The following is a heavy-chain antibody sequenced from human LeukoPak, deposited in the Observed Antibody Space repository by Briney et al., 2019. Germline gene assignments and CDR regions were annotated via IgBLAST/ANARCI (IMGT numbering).Heavy chain of an antibody. J-gene: IGHJ4*02. D-gene: IGHD3-3*01. CDR2: IWYDGSNK. CDR3: AKGWDYGFWSGYYTVDY. CDR1: GFTFSSYG. Sequence: GGSLRLSCAASGFTFSSYGMHWVRQAPGKGLEWVAVIWYDGSNKYYADSVKGRFTISRDNSKNTLYLQMNSLRAEDTAVYYCAKGWDYGFWSGYYTVDYWGQGTLVTVSS. V-gene: IGHV3-33*06.